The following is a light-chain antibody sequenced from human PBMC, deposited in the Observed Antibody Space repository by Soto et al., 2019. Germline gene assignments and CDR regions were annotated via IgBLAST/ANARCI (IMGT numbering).Light chain of an antibody. CDR1: QSISDW. J-gene: IGKJ4*01. CDR3: QQYNSSPLT. V-gene: IGKV1-5*01. CDR2: DAS. Sequence: DIQMTQSPSTLSASVGDRVTITCRANQSISDWLAWYQQKPGKAPKLLIYDASNLESGVPSRFSGGGSGTEFTLTISSLEPDDFATYYCQQYNSSPLTFGGGTKMEIK.